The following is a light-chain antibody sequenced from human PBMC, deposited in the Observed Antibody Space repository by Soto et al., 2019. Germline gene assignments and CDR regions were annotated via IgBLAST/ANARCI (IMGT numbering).Light chain of an antibody. CDR1: QGISSL. V-gene: IGKV3-15*01. Sequence: EIVLTQSPATLSVSPGVRATLSCRASQGISSLLAWYQQKPGQAPRLLIYAASTRAAGIPARFSGSGSGTDFTLTISSLQSEDFAVYYCQQYYDWPITFGQGTRLDIK. CDR3: QQYYDWPIT. CDR2: AAS. J-gene: IGKJ5*01.